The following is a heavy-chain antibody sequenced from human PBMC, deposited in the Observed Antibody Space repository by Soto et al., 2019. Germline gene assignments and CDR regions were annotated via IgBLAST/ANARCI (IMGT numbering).Heavy chain of an antibody. V-gene: IGHV3-43*01. J-gene: IGHJ4*02. D-gene: IGHD6-19*01. CDR2: ISWDGGST. CDR3: AKAHRWLVPLDY. CDR1: GFTFDDYT. Sequence: EVQLVESGGVVVQPGGSLRLSCAASGFTFDDYTMHWVRQAPGKGLEWVSLISWDGGSTYYADSVKGRFTISRDNSKNSLYLQINSLRTEDTALYYCAKAHRWLVPLDYWGQGTLVTVSS.